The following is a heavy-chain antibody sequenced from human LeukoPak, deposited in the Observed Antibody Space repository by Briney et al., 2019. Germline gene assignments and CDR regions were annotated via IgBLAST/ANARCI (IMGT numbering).Heavy chain of an antibody. CDR2: ISYTGTT. Sequence: SEALSLTCTVSGGSISSYYWSWIRQPPGKGLEWIGYISYTGTTNYNPSLKSRLTISVDTSKNQFSLKLSSVTAADTAVYYCARDLMYSSGWYPHFDYWGQGTLVTVSS. CDR1: GGSISSYY. J-gene: IGHJ4*02. D-gene: IGHD6-19*01. V-gene: IGHV4-59*12. CDR3: ARDLMYSSGWYPHFDY.